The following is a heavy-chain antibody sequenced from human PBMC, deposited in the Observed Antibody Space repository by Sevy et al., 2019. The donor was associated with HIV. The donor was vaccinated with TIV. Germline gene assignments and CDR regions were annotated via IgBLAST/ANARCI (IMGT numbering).Heavy chain of an antibody. CDR2: FDPEDGET. D-gene: IGHD3-22*01. CDR1: GSTLTALS. CDR3: ASAREYYSDNSGYLDY. J-gene: IGHJ4*02. V-gene: IGHV1-24*01. Sequence: ASVNVSCKVSGSTLTALSMHWVRQAPGKGLEWMGRFDPEDGETIYAQKFQGRVIMTEDTSTDTAYVDLSNLRSEDTAVYYCASAREYYSDNSGYLDYWGQGTLVTVSS.